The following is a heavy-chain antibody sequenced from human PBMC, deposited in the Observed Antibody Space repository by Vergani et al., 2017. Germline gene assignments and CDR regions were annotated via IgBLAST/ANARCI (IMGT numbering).Heavy chain of an antibody. J-gene: IGHJ4*02. Sequence: QVQLQQWGAGLLKPSETLSLTCAVYGGSFSGYYWSWIRQPPGKGLEWIGEINHSGSTNYNPSLKSRVTISIDTSKNQFSLKLSSVTAADTAVYYCARDVRRGYSGYVNYWGQGTLVTVCS. CDR3: ARDVRRGYSGYVNY. V-gene: IGHV4-34*01. CDR2: INHSGST. CDR1: GGSFSGYY. D-gene: IGHD5-12*01.